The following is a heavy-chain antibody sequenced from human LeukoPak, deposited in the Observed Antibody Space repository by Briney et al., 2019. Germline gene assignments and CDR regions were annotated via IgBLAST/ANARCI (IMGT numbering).Heavy chain of an antibody. V-gene: IGHV3-48*03. Sequence: QPGGSLRLSCATSGFTFSSYEMNWVRQAPGKGLERVSYISSSGTTIYYADSVKGRFTISRDNAKNSLYLQMNSLRAEDTAVYYCAREGSGWHDAFDIWGQGIMVTVSS. CDR3: AREGSGWHDAFDI. D-gene: IGHD6-19*01. CDR1: GFTFSSYE. CDR2: ISSSGTTI. J-gene: IGHJ3*02.